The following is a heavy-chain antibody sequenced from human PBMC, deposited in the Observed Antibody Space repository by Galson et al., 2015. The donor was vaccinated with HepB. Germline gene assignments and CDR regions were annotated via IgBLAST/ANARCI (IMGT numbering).Heavy chain of an antibody. J-gene: IGHJ4*02. CDR3: VKDAIGSGSYYRPLGVPNYFDY. D-gene: IGHD1-26*01. V-gene: IGHV3-64D*06. CDR1: GFTFSSYA. CDR2: ISSNGGST. Sequence: SLRLSCAASGFTFSSYAMHWVRQAPGKGLEYVSAISSNGGSTYYADSVKGRFTISRDNSKNTLYLQMSSLRAEDTAVYYCVKDAIGSGSYYRPLGVPNYFDYWGQGTLVTVSS.